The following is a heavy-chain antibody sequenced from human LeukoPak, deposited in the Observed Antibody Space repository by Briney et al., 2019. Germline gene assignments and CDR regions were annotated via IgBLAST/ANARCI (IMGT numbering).Heavy chain of an antibody. J-gene: IGHJ4*02. D-gene: IGHD1-1*01. CDR3: ATGYTTMTVDYFDN. CDR1: GYTLTDLS. Sequence: ASVKVSCKVSGYTLTDLSIHWVRQSPGKGLEWMGGFDPEDGERIYAQKFQGRVTTTEDTSTDPAFMALSSLRSEDTAVYYCATGYTTMTVDYFDNWGQGTLVTVSS. V-gene: IGHV1-24*01. CDR2: FDPEDGER.